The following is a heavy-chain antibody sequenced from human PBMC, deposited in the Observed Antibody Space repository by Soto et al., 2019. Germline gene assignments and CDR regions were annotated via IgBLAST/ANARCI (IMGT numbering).Heavy chain of an antibody. CDR1: GFTFSSYG. V-gene: IGHV3-33*01. D-gene: IGHD6-6*01. CDR3: ARDLVWRIAARFNYCYYHHGRCV. CDR2: IWYDGSNK. Sequence: RLSCAASGFTFSSYGMHWVRQAPGTGLEWVAVIWYDGSNKYYADSVKGRFTISRDNSKNTLYLQMHSLRAEDTAVYYCARDLVWRIAARFNYCYYHHGRCVW. J-gene: IGHJ6*01.